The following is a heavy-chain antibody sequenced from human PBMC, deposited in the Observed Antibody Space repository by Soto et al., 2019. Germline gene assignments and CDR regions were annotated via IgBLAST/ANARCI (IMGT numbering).Heavy chain of an antibody. CDR3: ARDRAAAGSANYYGMDV. Sequence: ASVKVSCKASGYTFTGYYMHWVRQAPGQGLEWMGWINTNSGGTNYAQKFQGWVTMTRDTSISTAYMELSRLRSDDTAVYYCARDRAAAGSANYYGMDVWGQGTTVTVSS. D-gene: IGHD6-13*01. J-gene: IGHJ6*02. V-gene: IGHV1-2*04. CDR1: GYTFTGYY. CDR2: INTNSGGT.